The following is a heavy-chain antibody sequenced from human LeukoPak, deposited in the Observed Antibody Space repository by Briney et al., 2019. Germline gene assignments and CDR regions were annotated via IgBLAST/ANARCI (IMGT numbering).Heavy chain of an antibody. V-gene: IGHV1-24*01. CDR1: GYTLTELS. CDR2: FDPEDGET. CDR3: AKGDYYDSSGYYYGAHAFDI. Sequence: ASVKVSCKVSGYTLTELSMHWVRQAPGKGLEWMGGFDPEDGETIYAQKFQGRVTMTEDTSTDTAYMELSSLRSEDTAVYYCAKGDYYDSSGYYYGAHAFDIWGQGTMVTVSS. D-gene: IGHD3-22*01. J-gene: IGHJ3*02.